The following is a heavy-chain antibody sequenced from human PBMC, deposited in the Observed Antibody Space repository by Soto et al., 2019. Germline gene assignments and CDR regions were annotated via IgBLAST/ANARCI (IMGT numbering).Heavy chain of an antibody. J-gene: IGHJ4*02. Sequence: EVQLLESGGGLVQSGGSLRLSCAASGFTFSSYAMSWVRQAPGKGLEWVSGISGIGATTSYADSEKGRFTISRDNSKNTLYLQMISLRVEGPAVYYCAKGSDVWYASGSGIFDYWGQGTLVTVSS. D-gene: IGHD1-26*01. CDR1: GFTFSSYA. CDR2: ISGIGATT. V-gene: IGHV3-23*01. CDR3: AKGSDVWYASGSGIFDY.